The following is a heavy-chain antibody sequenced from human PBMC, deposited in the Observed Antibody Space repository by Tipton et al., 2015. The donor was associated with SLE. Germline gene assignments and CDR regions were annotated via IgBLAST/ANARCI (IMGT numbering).Heavy chain of an antibody. V-gene: IGHV4-59*11. Sequence: TLSLTCSVSTGSMSSHYWSWIRQPPGKGLEWIGYMYYIGTPNYNPPLESRATISVDTFTKQWFLKLKSVTAADTAVYYCAGAWQGYCSGGTCYVLDYWGQGTLVTVSS. CDR1: TGSMSSHY. J-gene: IGHJ4*02. CDR3: AGAWQGYCSGGTCYVLDY. D-gene: IGHD2-15*01. CDR2: MYYIGTP.